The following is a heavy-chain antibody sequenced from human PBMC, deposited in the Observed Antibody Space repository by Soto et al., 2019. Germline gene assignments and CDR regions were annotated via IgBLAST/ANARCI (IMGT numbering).Heavy chain of an antibody. V-gene: IGHV3-7*03. D-gene: IGHD6-19*01. CDR2: IKQDGSEK. Sequence: LRLSCAASGFTFSSYWMSWVRQAPGKGLEWVANIKQDGSEKYYADSVKGRFTISKDKSSNTLYLQMNNLRAEDTAVYYCVKGAWLDYWGQGTLVTVSS. CDR1: GFTFSSYW. J-gene: IGHJ4*02. CDR3: VKGAWLDY.